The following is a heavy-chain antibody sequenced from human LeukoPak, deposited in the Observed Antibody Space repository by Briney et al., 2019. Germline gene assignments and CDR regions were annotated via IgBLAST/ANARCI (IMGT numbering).Heavy chain of an antibody. D-gene: IGHD5-12*01. CDR2: IYHSGST. Sequence: SETLSLTCAVSGGSISSGGYSWSWIQQPPGKGLEWIGYIYHSGSTYYNPSLKSRVTISVDTSKNQFSLKLSSVTAADTAVYYCARHGNRGYDDRFDYWGQGTLVTVSS. V-gene: IGHV4-30-2*03. CDR1: GGSISSGGYS. CDR3: ARHGNRGYDDRFDY. J-gene: IGHJ4*02.